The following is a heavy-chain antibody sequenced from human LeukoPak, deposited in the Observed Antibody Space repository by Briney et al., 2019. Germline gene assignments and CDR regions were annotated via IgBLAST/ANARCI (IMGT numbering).Heavy chain of an antibody. CDR2: VSQDGKNK. J-gene: IGHJ4*02. Sequence: GGSLRLSCAASGFSFTAYGMHWVRQAPGKGLEWVAVVSQDGKNKYYVDSAKGRFTTSRDNSKNTVYLQMDSMRREDTAVYYCAAGHFAGVDYWGQGTLVTVSS. D-gene: IGHD6-13*01. CDR3: AAGHFAGVDY. V-gene: IGHV3-30*03. CDR1: GFSFTAYG.